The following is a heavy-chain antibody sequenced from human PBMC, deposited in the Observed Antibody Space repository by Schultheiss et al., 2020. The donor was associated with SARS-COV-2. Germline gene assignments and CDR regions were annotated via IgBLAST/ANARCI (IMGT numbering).Heavy chain of an antibody. J-gene: IGHJ3*02. V-gene: IGHV3-23*01. D-gene: IGHD5-18*01. CDR2: ISGSGGST. CDR3: AKVGTAMVYAFDI. CDR1: GFTVSSNY. Sequence: GGSLRLSFAASGFTVSSNYMSWVRQAPGKGLEWVSAISGSGGSTYYADSVKGRFTISRDNSKNTLYLQMNSLRAEDTAVYYCAKVGTAMVYAFDIWGQGTMVTVSS.